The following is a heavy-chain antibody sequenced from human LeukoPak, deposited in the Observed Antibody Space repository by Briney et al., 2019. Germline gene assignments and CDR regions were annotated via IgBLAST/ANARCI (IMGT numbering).Heavy chain of an antibody. V-gene: IGHV3-7*01. CDR3: ARLGGSYYTY. J-gene: IGHJ4*02. D-gene: IGHD1-26*01. CDR2: IKQDGGEK. CDR1: GFAFSSYW. Sequence: GGSLRLSCVAAGFAFSSYWMSWVRQAPGKGLEWVANIKQDGGEKYYVDSVKGRFAISRDNAKNSLFLQMNSLRVEDTAVYYCARLGGSYYTYWGQGTLVTVSS.